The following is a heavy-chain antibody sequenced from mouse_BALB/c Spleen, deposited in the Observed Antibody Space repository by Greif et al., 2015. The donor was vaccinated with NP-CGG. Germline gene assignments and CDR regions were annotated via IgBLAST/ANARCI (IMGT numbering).Heavy chain of an antibody. CDR1: GFNIKDTY. CDR2: IDPAYGNT. CDR3: ARWDWYFDV. V-gene: IGHV14-3*02. J-gene: IGHJ1*01. Sequence: SGAELVKPGASVKLSCTASGFNIKDTYMHWVKQRPEQGLEWIGRIDPAYGNTKYDPKFQGKATITADTSSNTAYLQLSSLTSGDTAVYYCARWDWYFDVWGAGTTVTVSS.